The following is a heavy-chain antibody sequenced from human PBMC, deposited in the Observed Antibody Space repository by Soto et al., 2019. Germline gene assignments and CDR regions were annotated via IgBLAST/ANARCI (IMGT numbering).Heavy chain of an antibody. CDR1: GFTFSSYG. V-gene: IGHV3-33*01. CDR2: IWYDGSNK. J-gene: IGHJ6*02. D-gene: IGHD1-26*01. Sequence: GGSLRLSCAASGFTFSSYGMHWVRQAPGKGLEWVAVIWYDGSNKYYADSVKGRFTISRDNSKNTLYLQMNSLRAEDTAVYYCAREGEGRGHYYYYGMDVWGQGTTVTV. CDR3: AREGEGRGHYYYYGMDV.